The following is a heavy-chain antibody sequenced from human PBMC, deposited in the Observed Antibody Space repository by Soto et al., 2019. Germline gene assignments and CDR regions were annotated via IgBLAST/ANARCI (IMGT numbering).Heavy chain of an antibody. J-gene: IGHJ4*02. CDR1: GFKFSNYG. V-gene: IGHV3-21*01. CDR3: ARGSEDLTSNFDY. CDR2: ISSTTNYI. Sequence: PGGSLRLSCVASGFKFSNYGMHWVRQDPGKGLECVSSISSTTNYIYHADSMKGRFTVSRDNAKNSVYLEMNSLSAEDTALYYCARGSEDLTSNFDYWGQGTLVTVSS.